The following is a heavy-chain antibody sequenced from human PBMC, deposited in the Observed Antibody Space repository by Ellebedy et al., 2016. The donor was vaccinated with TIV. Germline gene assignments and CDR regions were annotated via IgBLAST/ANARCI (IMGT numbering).Heavy chain of an antibody. CDR3: ASVYYDSSGDYFDY. J-gene: IGHJ4*02. CDR2: INHSGST. V-gene: IGHV4-34*01. Sequence: SETLSLTXAVYGGSFSGYYWSWIRQPPGKGLEWIGEINHSGSTNYNPSLKSRVTISVDTSKNQFSLKLSSVTAADTAVYYCASVYYDSSGDYFDYWGQGTLVTVSS. D-gene: IGHD3-22*01. CDR1: GGSFSGYY.